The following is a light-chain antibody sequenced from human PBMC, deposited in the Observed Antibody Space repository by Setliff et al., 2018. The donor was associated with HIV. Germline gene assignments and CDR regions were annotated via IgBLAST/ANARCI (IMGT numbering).Light chain of an antibody. Sequence: QSVLTQPASVSGSPGQSITISCTGTSSDVGGYNLVSWYQQHAGKAPKLMIYEVTKRPSGISHRCSGSKSGNTASLTISGRQAEDEAEYYCCSYAGSSTFVFGRGTKVTVL. CDR1: SSDVGGYNL. CDR2: EVT. CDR3: CSYAGSSTFV. J-gene: IGLJ1*01. V-gene: IGLV2-23*02.